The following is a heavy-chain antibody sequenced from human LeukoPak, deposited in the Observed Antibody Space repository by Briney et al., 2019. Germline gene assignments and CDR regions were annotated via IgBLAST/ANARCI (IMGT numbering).Heavy chain of an antibody. Sequence: SGTLSLTCAVSGGSISSSNWWSWVRQPPGKGLEWIGEIYHSGSTNYNPSLKSRVTISVDKSKNQFSLKLSSVTAADTAVYYCARDLWFGESLHNWLDPWGQGTLVTVSS. V-gene: IGHV4-4*02. J-gene: IGHJ5*02. CDR3: ARDLWFGESLHNWLDP. CDR1: GGSISSSNW. D-gene: IGHD3-10*01. CDR2: IYHSGST.